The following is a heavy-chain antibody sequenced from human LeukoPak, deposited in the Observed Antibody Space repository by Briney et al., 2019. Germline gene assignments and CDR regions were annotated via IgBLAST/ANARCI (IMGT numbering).Heavy chain of an antibody. V-gene: IGHV3-23*01. Sequence: GALRLSCAASGFTFSSYAMSWVRQPPGKGLEWVSAISDTGGDTYYADSVKGRFTISRDNSKNTLYLQMNSLRAEDTAVYYCAKDKGYCSGGSCYFYFDYWGQGTLVTVSS. J-gene: IGHJ4*02. CDR2: ISDTGGDT. CDR3: AKDKGYCSGGSCYFYFDY. CDR1: GFTFSSYA. D-gene: IGHD2-15*01.